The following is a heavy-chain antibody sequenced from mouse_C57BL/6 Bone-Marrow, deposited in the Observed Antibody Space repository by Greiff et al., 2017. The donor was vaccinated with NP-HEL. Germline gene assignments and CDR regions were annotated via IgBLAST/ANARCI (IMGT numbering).Heavy chain of an antibody. V-gene: IGHV5-16*01. J-gene: IGHJ2*01. Sequence: EVKLVESEGGLVQPGSSMKLSCTASGFTFSDYYMAWVRQVPEKGLEWVANINYDGSSTNYLDSLKSRFIISRDNAKNILYLQMSSLKSEDTATYYCARRRTVVTAYYIDYWGQGTTLTVSS. D-gene: IGHD2-2*01. CDR1: GFTFSDYY. CDR3: ARRRTVVTAYYIDY. CDR2: INYDGSST.